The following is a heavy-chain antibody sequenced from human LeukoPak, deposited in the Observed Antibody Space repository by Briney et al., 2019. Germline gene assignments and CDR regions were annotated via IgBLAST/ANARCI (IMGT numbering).Heavy chain of an antibody. CDR2: IYRDSTT. Sequence: GGSLRLSCAASGFTFDDYGMSWVRQAPGKGLEWVSVIYRDSTTYYTDSVKGRFTISRDNSKNTLYLQMNSLRPEDTAVYYCAREPGAGGFQHWGQGTLVTVSS. J-gene: IGHJ1*01. CDR3: AREPGAGGFQH. D-gene: IGHD6-19*01. CDR1: GFTFDDYG. V-gene: IGHV3-66*02.